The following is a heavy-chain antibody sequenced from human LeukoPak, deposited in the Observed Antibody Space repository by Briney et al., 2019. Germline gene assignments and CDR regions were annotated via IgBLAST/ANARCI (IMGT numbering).Heavy chain of an antibody. CDR1: GYTFIDYY. CDR3: ARGTYGSGTYRWFDP. V-gene: IGHV1-2*02. Sequence: ASLEVSCKASGYTFIDYYLFWVRQAPGQGLEWMGWINPNDGGTNYAQNFQGRVTMTRDTSINTVYMELSGLRFNDTAVYFCARGTYGSGTYRWFDPWGHGTLVTVSS. D-gene: IGHD3-10*01. CDR2: INPNDGGT. J-gene: IGHJ5*02.